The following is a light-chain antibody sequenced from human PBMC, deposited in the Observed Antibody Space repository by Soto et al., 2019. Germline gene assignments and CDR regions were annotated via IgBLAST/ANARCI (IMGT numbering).Light chain of an antibody. CDR3: QQRSNWLYT. CDR1: QSVSSY. CDR2: DAS. J-gene: IGKJ2*01. Sequence: EIVLTQSPATLSLSPGERATLSCRASQSVSSYLVWYQQKPGQAPRLLIYDASNRATGIPARFSGSGSGTDFTLTISSLAPEDFAVYYCQQRSNWLYTFGQGTKLEIK. V-gene: IGKV3-11*01.